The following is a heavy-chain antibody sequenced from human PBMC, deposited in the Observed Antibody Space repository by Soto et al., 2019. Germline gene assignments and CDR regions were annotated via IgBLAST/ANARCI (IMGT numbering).Heavy chain of an antibody. CDR2: INHSGST. Sequence: QVQLQQCGAGLLKPSETLSLTCAVYGGSFSGYYWSWIRQPPGKGLEWIGEINHSGSTNYNPSLKSRVTISVDTSKNQFSLKLRSVTAADTAVYYCARGRGNLLWFGGVDFDYLGQGTLVTVSS. J-gene: IGHJ4*02. D-gene: IGHD3-10*01. CDR1: GGSFSGYY. V-gene: IGHV4-34*01. CDR3: ARGRGNLLWFGGVDFDY.